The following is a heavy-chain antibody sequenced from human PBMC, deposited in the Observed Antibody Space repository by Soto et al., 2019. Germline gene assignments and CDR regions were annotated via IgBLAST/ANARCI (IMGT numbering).Heavy chain of an antibody. V-gene: IGHV3-30*18. J-gene: IGHJ6*02. D-gene: IGHD3-10*01. CDR1: GFTFSTYG. CDR2: LSSDGSKK. Sequence: GGSLRLSCAASGFTFSTYGMHWVRQAPGKGLEWVTALSSDGSKKYYADSVKGRFTISRDNSRNTLYLQMDSLRAEDTAVYYCAKDFGVITDYSYGVDVWGQGTTVTVSS. CDR3: AKDFGVITDYSYGVDV.